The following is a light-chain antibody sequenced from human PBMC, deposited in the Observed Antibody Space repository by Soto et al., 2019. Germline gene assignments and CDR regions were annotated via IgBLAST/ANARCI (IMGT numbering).Light chain of an antibody. V-gene: IGKV3-20*01. CDR3: QQYGSSPPEVT. CDR1: QSVSSSY. J-gene: IGKJ1*01. Sequence: EIVLTQSPGTLSLSPGERATLSCRASQSVSSSYLAWYQQKPGQAPRLLIYGASSRATGIPDRFSGSGSGTDFTLTISSLEPEDFAVYYCQQYGSSPPEVTFGQGTKVEIK. CDR2: GAS.